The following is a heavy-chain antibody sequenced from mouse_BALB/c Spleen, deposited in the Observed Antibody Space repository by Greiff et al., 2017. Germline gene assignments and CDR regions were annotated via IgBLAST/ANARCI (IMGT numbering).Heavy chain of an antibody. CDR1: GYSFTGYN. CDR2: IDPYYGGT. V-gene: IGHV1-39*01. CDR3: ARGGYDGNYVFFYFDY. D-gene: IGHD2-3*01. Sequence: SGPELEKPGASVKISCKASGYSFTGYNMNWVKQSNGKSLEWIGNIDPYYGGTSYNQKFKGKATLTVDKSSSTAYMQLKSLTSEDSAVYYCARGGYDGNYVFFYFDYWGQGTTLTVSS. J-gene: IGHJ2*01.